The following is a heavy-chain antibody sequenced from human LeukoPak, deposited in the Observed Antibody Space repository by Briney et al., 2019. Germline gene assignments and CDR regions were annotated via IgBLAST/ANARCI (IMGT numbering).Heavy chain of an antibody. Sequence: GGSLRLSCAASGFTFSSYSMNWVRQAPGKGLEWVSSISSSSSYIYYADSVKGRFTISRDNAKNSLYLQVNSLRAEDTAVYYCARELYGDYSLVYYGMDVWGQGTTVTVSS. CDR2: ISSSSSYI. D-gene: IGHD4-17*01. J-gene: IGHJ6*02. V-gene: IGHV3-21*01. CDR3: ARELYGDYSLVYYGMDV. CDR1: GFTFSSYS.